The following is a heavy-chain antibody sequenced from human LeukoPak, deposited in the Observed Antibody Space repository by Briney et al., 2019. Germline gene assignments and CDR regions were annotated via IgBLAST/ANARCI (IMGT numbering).Heavy chain of an antibody. J-gene: IGHJ4*02. CDR3: ARERGSLRYFDWSYASYYFDY. D-gene: IGHD3-9*01. V-gene: IGHV1-69*05. CDR2: IIPIFGTA. Sequence: GASVKVSCKASGGTFSSYAISWVRQAPGQGLEWMGRIIPIFGTANYAQKFQGRVTITTDKSTSTAYMELSSLRSEDTAVYYCARERGSLRYFDWSYASYYFDYWGQGTLVTVSS. CDR1: GGTFSSYA.